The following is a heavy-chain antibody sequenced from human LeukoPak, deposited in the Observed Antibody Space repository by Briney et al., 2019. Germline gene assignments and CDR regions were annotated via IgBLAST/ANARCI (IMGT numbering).Heavy chain of an antibody. Sequence: ATVKVPCKASGGTFSSYAISWVRQAPGQGLEWMGGIIPIFGTANYAQKFQGRVTTTADESTSTAYMELSSLRSEDTAVYYCAGRRYGGPFDYWGQGTLVTVSS. CDR2: IIPIFGTA. J-gene: IGHJ4*02. CDR1: GGTFSSYA. V-gene: IGHV1-69*13. CDR3: AGRRYGGPFDY. D-gene: IGHD5-18*01.